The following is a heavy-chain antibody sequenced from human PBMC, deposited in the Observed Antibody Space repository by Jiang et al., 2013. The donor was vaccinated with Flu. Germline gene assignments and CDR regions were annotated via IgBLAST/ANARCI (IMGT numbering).Heavy chain of an antibody. V-gene: IGHV1-18*01. Sequence: RQAPGQGLEWMGWISAYNGNTNYAQKLQGRVTMTTDTSTSTAYMELRSLRSDDTAVYYCARILGPYDSSDLDYWGQGTLVTVSS. CDR3: ARILGPYDSSDLDY. J-gene: IGHJ4*02. CDR2: ISAYNGNT. D-gene: IGHD3-22*01.